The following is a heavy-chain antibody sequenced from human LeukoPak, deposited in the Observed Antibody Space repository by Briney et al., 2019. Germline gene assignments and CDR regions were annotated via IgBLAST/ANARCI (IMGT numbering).Heavy chain of an antibody. CDR3: ARERGSGWYGVMRYGMDV. Sequence: PGGSLRLSCAASGFTFSSYAMSWVRQAPGKGLEWVSSISGSGSNTYYADSVKGRFTISRDNAKNTLYLQMNSLRAEDTAVYYCARERGSGWYGVMRYGMDVWGKGTTVTVSS. CDR1: GFTFSSYA. J-gene: IGHJ6*04. CDR2: ISGSGSNT. V-gene: IGHV3-23*01. D-gene: IGHD6-19*01.